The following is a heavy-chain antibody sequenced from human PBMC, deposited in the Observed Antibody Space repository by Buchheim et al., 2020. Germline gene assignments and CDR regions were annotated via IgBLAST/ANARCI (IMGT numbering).Heavy chain of an antibody. Sequence: QVQLVESGGGVVQPGRSLRLSCAASGFTFSSYGMHWVRQAPGKGLEWVAVISYDGSNKYYADSVKGRFTISSDNSKTTLYLQMNSLRAEDTAVYYCAKDLVRAAAGTYYYYGMDVWGQGTT. J-gene: IGHJ6*02. CDR3: AKDLVRAAAGTYYYYGMDV. D-gene: IGHD6-13*01. CDR2: ISYDGSNK. V-gene: IGHV3-30*18. CDR1: GFTFSSYG.